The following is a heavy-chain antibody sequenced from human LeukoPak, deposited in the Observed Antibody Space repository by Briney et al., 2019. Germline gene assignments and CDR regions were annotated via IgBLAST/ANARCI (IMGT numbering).Heavy chain of an antibody. CDR3: ARDDLTVTNAFDI. CDR2: IYHSGST. V-gene: IGHV4-30-2*01. CDR1: GGSISSGGYY. D-gene: IGHD4-17*01. Sequence: SETLSLTCTVSGGSISSGGYYWSWFRQPPGKGLEWIGYIYHSGSTYYNPSLKSRVTISVDRSKNQFSLKLSSVTAADTAVYYCARDDLTVTNAFDIWGQGTMVTVSS. J-gene: IGHJ3*02.